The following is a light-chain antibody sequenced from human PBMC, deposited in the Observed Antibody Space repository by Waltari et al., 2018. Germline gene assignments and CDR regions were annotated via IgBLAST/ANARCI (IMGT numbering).Light chain of an antibody. J-gene: IGKJ4*01. CDR2: DSI. Sequence: DIVLPQSPATLSLSPWERATLSCRASQSITNYLAWYQQKPGQAPRLLIYDSINRATGIPARFSGGGSGTDFTLTITSLEPEDFAFYYCQHRSTWPPTFGGGTNVVL. V-gene: IGKV3-11*01. CDR1: QSITNY. CDR3: QHRSTWPPT.